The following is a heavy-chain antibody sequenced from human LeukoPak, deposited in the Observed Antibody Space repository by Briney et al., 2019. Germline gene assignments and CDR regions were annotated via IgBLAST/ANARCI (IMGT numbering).Heavy chain of an antibody. Sequence: SETLSLTCTVSGGSISSYYWSWIRQPPGKGLEWIGYIYHSGSTNYNPSLKSRVTISVDTSKNQFSLKLSSVTAADTAVYYCARDSGSYYSWFDPWGQGTLVTVSS. D-gene: IGHD1-26*01. CDR1: GGSISSYY. V-gene: IGHV4-59*01. CDR2: IYHSGST. CDR3: ARDSGSYYSWFDP. J-gene: IGHJ5*02.